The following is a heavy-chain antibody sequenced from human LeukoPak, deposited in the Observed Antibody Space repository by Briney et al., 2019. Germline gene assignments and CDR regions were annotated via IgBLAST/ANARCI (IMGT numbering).Heavy chain of an antibody. Sequence: ASAKVSRKASGYSFINFGLSWVRQAPGQGLEWMGWISAYKHNTNYAQKFQGRVTMTIDTSTTTDYMELRSQRSDDTAMYCCGRDLMYCDTMSCYDGEFDYWGQGTPGTVSS. D-gene: IGHD2-2*01. CDR3: GRDLMYCDTMSCYDGEFDY. CDR2: ISAYKHNT. CDR1: GYSFINFG. J-gene: IGHJ4*02. V-gene: IGHV1-18*01.